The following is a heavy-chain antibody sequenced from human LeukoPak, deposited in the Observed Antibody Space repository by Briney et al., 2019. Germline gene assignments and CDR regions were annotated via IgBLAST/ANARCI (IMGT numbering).Heavy chain of an antibody. CDR1: GYTFTSYY. D-gene: IGHD6-25*01. V-gene: IGHV1-46*01. CDR2: INPSGGST. CDR3: ARGGVAARYYYGMDV. Sequence: GASVKVSCKASGYTFTSYYMHWVRQAPGQGLEWMGLINPSGGSTSYAQKFQGRVTMTRDTSTSTVYMELSSLRSEDTAVYYCARGGVAARYYYGMDVWGQGTTVTVSS. J-gene: IGHJ6*02.